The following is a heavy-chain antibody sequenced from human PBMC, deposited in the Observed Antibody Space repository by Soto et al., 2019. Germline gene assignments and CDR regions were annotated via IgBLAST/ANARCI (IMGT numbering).Heavy chain of an antibody. J-gene: IGHJ5*02. CDR3: ARESGYSSSWYEGNWFDP. CDR2: ISSSGSTI. D-gene: IGHD6-13*01. CDR1: GFTFSSYE. V-gene: IGHV3-48*03. Sequence: PGGSLRLSCAASGFTFSSYEMNWVRQAPGKGLEWVSYISSSGSTIYYADSVKGRFTISRDNAKNSLYLQMNSLRAEDTAVYYCARESGYSSSWYEGNWFDPWGQGTLVTVSS.